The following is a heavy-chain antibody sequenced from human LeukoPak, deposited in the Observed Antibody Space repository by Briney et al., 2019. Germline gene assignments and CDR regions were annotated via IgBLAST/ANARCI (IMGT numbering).Heavy chain of an antibody. Sequence: ASVKVSCKVSGYTLTELSMHWVRQAPGKGLEWMGGFDPEDGETIYAQKFQGRVTMTEDTSTDTAYMELSSLISEDTAVYYCATDLGVQYDILTGTLPSYWGQGALVTVSS. CDR2: FDPEDGET. CDR3: ATDLGVQYDILTGTLPSY. V-gene: IGHV1-24*01. D-gene: IGHD3-9*01. J-gene: IGHJ4*02. CDR1: GYTLTELS.